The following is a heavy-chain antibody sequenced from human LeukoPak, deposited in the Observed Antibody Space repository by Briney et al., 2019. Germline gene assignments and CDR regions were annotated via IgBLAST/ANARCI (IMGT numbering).Heavy chain of an antibody. V-gene: IGHV1-2*02. Sequence: ASVKVPCKASGYTFTGYYMHWVRQAPGQGLEWMGWINPNSGGTNYAQKFQGRVTMTRDTSISTAYMELSRLRSDDTAVYYCARDTGDTVTQYYYYYYMDVWGKGTTVTVSS. D-gene: IGHD4-17*01. CDR2: INPNSGGT. CDR3: ARDTGDTVTQYYYYYYMDV. J-gene: IGHJ6*03. CDR1: GYTFTGYY.